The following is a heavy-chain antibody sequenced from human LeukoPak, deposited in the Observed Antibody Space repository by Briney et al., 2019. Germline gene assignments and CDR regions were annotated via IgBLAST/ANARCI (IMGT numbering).Heavy chain of an antibody. D-gene: IGHD2-2*01. CDR1: GFTFSDYY. CDR2: ISSNGRSM. V-gene: IGHV3-11*01. CDR3: ARYCSSTSCYEGSAEYFQH. Sequence: GGSLRLSCAASGFTFSDYYMSWLRQAPGKGLEWVSYISSNGRSMYYADSVKGRFTVSRDNAKNSLYLQMNSLRAEDTAVYYCARYCSSTSCYEGSAEYFQHWGQGTLVMVSS. J-gene: IGHJ1*01.